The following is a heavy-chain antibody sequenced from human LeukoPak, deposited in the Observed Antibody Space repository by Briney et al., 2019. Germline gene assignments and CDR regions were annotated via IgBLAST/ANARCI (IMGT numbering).Heavy chain of an antibody. J-gene: IGHJ4*02. CDR3: AKDPTYYDILTRRPTPPAFDY. V-gene: IGHV3-23*01. Sequence: GGSLRLSCAASGFTFSSYSMNWVRQAPGKGLEWVSAISGSGGSTYYADSVKGRFTISRDNSKNTLYLQMNSLRAEDTAVYYCAKDPTYYDILTRRPTPPAFDYWGQGTLVTVSS. CDR2: ISGSGGST. D-gene: IGHD3-9*01. CDR1: GFTFSSYS.